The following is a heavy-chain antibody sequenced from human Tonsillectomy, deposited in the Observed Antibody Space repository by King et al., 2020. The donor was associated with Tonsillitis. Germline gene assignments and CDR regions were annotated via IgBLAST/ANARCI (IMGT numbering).Heavy chain of an antibody. J-gene: IGHJ4*02. CDR1: GYTFTTYW. CDR2: IYPGDSDT. Sequence: VQLVESGAEVKKPGESLKISCKGSGYTFTTYWIGWVRQMPGKGLEWMGIIYPGDSDTRYSPSYQGHVTISADKSISTAYLQWSSLKASDTALYYCSRRDGQHLSGISGFDAGGQGTLVTVPS. D-gene: IGHD1-14*01. CDR3: SRRDGQHLSGISGFDA. V-gene: IGHV5-51*01.